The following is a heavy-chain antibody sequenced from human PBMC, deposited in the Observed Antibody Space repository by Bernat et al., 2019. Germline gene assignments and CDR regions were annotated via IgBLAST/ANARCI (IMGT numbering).Heavy chain of an antibody. Sequence: QVQLVESGGGVVQPGRSLRLSCAASGFTFSSYGMRWVRQAPGKGLEWVAVIWYDGSNKYYADSVKGRFTISRDNSKNTLYLQMNSLRAEDTAVYYCARDKGVAANDAFDIWGQGTMVTVSS. CDR1: GFTFSSYG. D-gene: IGHD6-19*01. CDR2: IWYDGSNK. J-gene: IGHJ3*02. V-gene: IGHV3-33*01. CDR3: ARDKGVAANDAFDI.